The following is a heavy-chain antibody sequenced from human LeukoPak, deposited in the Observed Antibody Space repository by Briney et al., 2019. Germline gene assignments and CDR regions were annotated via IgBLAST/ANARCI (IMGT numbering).Heavy chain of an antibody. D-gene: IGHD4-17*01. V-gene: IGHV4-39*01. CDR3: ATLKGVTTGDY. Sequence: SETLSLTCTVSGGSISSSSYYWGWIRQPPGKGLEWIGSIYYSGSTYYNPSLKSRVTISVDTSKNQFSLKLSSVTAADTAVYYCATLKGVTTGDYWGQGTLVTVSS. CDR1: GGSISSSSYY. J-gene: IGHJ4*02. CDR2: IYYSGST.